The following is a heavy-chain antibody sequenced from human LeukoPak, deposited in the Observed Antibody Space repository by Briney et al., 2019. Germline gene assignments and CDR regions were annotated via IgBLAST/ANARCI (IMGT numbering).Heavy chain of an antibody. D-gene: IGHD7-27*01. CDR2: ISSSSSYT. CDR1: GFTFSDYY. V-gene: IGHV3-11*06. J-gene: IGHJ5*02. CDR3: ARDSPLTAGPFDP. Sequence: GGSLRLSCAASGFTFSDYYMSWIRQAPGKGLEWVSYISSSSSYTNYADSVKGRFTIFRDNSKNTLYLQMNSLRGDDTAVYYCARDSPLTAGPFDPWGQGTLVTVSS.